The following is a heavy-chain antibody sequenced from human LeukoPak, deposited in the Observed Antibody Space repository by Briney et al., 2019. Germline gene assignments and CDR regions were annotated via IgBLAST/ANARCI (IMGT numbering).Heavy chain of an antibody. J-gene: IGHJ5*02. D-gene: IGHD3-9*01. Sequence: SQTLSLTCTVSGGSISSGDYYWSWIRQPPGKGLEWIGRIYTSGSTNYNPSLKSRVTISVDTSKNQLSLKLSSVTAADTAVYYCARDHGTYDILTGYYNWFDPWGQGTLVTVSS. CDR3: ARDHGTYDILTGYYNWFDP. CDR1: GGSISSGDYY. V-gene: IGHV4-61*02. CDR2: IYTSGST.